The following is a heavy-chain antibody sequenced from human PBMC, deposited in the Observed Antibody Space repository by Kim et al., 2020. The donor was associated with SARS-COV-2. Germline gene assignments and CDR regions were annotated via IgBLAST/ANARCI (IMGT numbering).Heavy chain of an antibody. CDR3: AKSPGYYYDSSGNSSSYYGMDV. J-gene: IGHJ6*02. CDR1: GFTFSSYG. V-gene: IGHV3-30*18. Sequence: GGSLRLSCAASGFTFSSYGMHWVRQAPGKGLEWVAVISYDGSNKYYADSVKGRFTISRDNSKNTLYLQMNSLRAEDTAVYYCAKSPGYYYDSSGNSSSYYGMDVWGQGTTVTVSS. D-gene: IGHD3-22*01. CDR2: ISYDGSNK.